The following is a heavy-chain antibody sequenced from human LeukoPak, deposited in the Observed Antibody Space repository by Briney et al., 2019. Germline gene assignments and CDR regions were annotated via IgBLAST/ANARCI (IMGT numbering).Heavy chain of an antibody. CDR2: INPDGSHT. CDR3: TRDSYISNVYYGMDV. Sequence: GGSLRLSCAASGLTFSNYWMHWVRQAPGKGLVWISRINPDGSHTSYADSVKGRFTISRDNAKNALYLQMNSLRAEDAAVYFCTRDSYISNVYYGMDVWGQGATVTVSS. V-gene: IGHV3-74*01. D-gene: IGHD1-26*01. CDR1: GLTFSNYW. J-gene: IGHJ6*02.